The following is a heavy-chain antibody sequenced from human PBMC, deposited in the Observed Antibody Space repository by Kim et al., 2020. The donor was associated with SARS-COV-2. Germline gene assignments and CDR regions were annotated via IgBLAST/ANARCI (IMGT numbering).Heavy chain of an antibody. J-gene: IGHJ4*02. CDR3: ARGHNDSSGYYYEVFDY. D-gene: IGHD3-22*01. CDR2: IYYSGST. CDR1: GGSISSGGYY. V-gene: IGHV4-31*03. Sequence: SETLSLTCTVSGGSISSGGYYWSWIRQHPGKGLEWIGYIYYSGSTYYNPSLKSRVTISVDTSKNQFSLKLSSVTAADTAVYYCARGHNDSSGYYYEVFDYWGQGTLVTVSS.